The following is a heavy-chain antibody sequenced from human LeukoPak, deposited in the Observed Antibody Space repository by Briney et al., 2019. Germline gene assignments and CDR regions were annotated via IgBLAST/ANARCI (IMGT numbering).Heavy chain of an antibody. CDR2: IDTCNADT. CDR1: GYTFATFG. Sequence: ASVKVSCKASGYTFATFGISWMRQAPGQGLEWMGWIDTCNADTVYAQNLQGRLTMTTDTSTTTAYMELRSLRSDDAAVYYCARDLNWGRSDCGVNSGGYNWLDLWGQGTLVTVSS. CDR3: ARDLNWGRSDCGVNSGGYNWLDL. J-gene: IGHJ5*02. D-gene: IGHD4-23*01. V-gene: IGHV1-18*01.